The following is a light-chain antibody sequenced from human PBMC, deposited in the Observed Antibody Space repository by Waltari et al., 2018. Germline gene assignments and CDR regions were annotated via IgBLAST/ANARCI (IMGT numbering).Light chain of an antibody. CDR2: QDT. J-gene: IGLJ2*01. Sequence: SYELTQPPPVPVSPGQTASIPCSGDKLADNYTGLYQQKPGQSPVLVLYQDTKRPSGIPERFSGSNSGNTATLTISGTQAMDEVDYYCQAWDSSTYHVVFGGGTKLTVL. CDR3: QAWDSSTYHVV. CDR1: KLADNY. V-gene: IGLV3-1*01.